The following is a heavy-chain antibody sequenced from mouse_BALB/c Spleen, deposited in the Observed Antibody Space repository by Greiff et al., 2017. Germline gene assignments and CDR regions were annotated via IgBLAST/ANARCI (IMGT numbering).Heavy chain of an antibody. CDR2: IDPENGNT. CDR3: ASSTMTPAWFAY. D-gene: IGHD2-4*01. J-gene: IGHJ3*01. CDR1: GFNIKDYY. V-gene: IGHV14-1*02. Sequence: EVKLQESGAELVRPGVLVKLSCKASGFNIKDYYMHWVKQRPEQGLEWIGWIDPENGNTIYDPKFQGKASITADTSSNTAYLQLSSLTSEDTAVYYCASSTMTPAWFAYWGQGTLVTGSA.